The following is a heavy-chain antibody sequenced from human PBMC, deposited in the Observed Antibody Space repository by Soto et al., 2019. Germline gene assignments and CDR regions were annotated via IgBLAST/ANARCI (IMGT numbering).Heavy chain of an antibody. CDR3: ARLLWFAELLPNYDYHYGMDV. CDR2: IYYSGST. Sequence: SETLCLPCTVSGGSVVSGSDYWSCIRQPPGKGLEWIGYIYYSGSTNYNPSLKSRVTISVDTSKNQFSLKLSSVTAADTAVYYRARLLWFAELLPNYDYHYGMDVWGQGTTVTVSS. D-gene: IGHD3-10*01. CDR1: GGSVVSGSDY. V-gene: IGHV4-61*01. J-gene: IGHJ6*02.